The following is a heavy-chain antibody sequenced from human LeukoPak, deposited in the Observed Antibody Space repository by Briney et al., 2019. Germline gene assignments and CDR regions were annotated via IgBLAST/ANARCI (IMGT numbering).Heavy chain of an antibody. Sequence: SETLPLTCTVSGGSISSYYWSWIRQPAGKGLEWIGRIYTSGSTNYNPPLKSRVTISVDTSKNQFSLKLSSVTAADTAVYYCARDGSSGWYRGWFDPWGQGTLVTVSS. J-gene: IGHJ5*02. CDR1: GGSISSYY. CDR2: IYTSGST. CDR3: ARDGSSGWYRGWFDP. V-gene: IGHV4-4*07. D-gene: IGHD6-19*01.